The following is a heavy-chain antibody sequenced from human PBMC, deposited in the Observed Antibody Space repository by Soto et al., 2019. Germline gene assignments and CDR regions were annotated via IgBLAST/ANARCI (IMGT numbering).Heavy chain of an antibody. CDR1: GYTFNTYY. CDR2: IHPSGGGT. V-gene: IGHV1-46*02. D-gene: IGHD2-21*02. J-gene: IGHJ4*02. CDR3: ARGGHIAVVTASFDN. Sequence: QVQLVQSGAEVRKPGASVKVACKPSGYTFNTYYLHWLRQAPGRALEWMGVIHPSGGGTTYAQKLLGRVTVTRDTSTTTVFMELSSMRSDDTAVYDCARGGHIAVVTASFDNWGEGTLVTVSS.